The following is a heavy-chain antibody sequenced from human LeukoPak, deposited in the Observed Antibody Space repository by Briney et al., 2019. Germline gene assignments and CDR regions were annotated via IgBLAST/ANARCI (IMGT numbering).Heavy chain of an antibody. Sequence: GGSLRLSCAASGFTFSSYSMNWVRQAPGKGLEWVSSISSSSSYIYYADSVKGRFTIPRDNAKNSLYLQMNSLRAEDTAVYYCARVSTSTRWYFDYWGQGTLVTVSS. CDR1: GFTFSSYS. J-gene: IGHJ4*02. CDR2: ISSSSSYI. CDR3: ARVSTSTRWYFDY. D-gene: IGHD2-2*01. V-gene: IGHV3-21*01.